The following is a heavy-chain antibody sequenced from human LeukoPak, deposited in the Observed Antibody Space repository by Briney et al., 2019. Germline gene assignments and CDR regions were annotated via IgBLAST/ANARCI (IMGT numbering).Heavy chain of an antibody. V-gene: IGHV1-46*01. CDR1: GYTFTSYY. CDR2: INPSGGST. D-gene: IGHD2-2*01. Sequence: ASVKVSCKASGYTFTSYYMHWVRQAPGQGLEWMGIINPSGGSTSYAQKFQGRVTMTRDTSTSTVYMELSSLRSEDTAVYYCARAGLPAASYCYYMDVWGKGTTVTVSS. J-gene: IGHJ6*03. CDR3: ARAGLPAASYCYYMDV.